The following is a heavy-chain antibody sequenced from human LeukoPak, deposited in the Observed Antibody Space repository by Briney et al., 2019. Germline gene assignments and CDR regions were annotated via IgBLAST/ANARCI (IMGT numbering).Heavy chain of an antibody. CDR3: AREIWGSYYNHRGYMDV. V-gene: IGHV4-4*07. J-gene: IGHJ6*04. CDR2: IFTSGIA. D-gene: IGHD3-10*01. CDR1: GGSFGIYY. Sequence: AETLTLTCTVSGGSFGIYYWNWIRQPAGKGLERIGPIFTSGIANYNPSLKSRVTMFLGTSKNQFSLHLISVTTADTTVYYCAREIWGSYYNHRGYMDVWGKGTEVSVSS.